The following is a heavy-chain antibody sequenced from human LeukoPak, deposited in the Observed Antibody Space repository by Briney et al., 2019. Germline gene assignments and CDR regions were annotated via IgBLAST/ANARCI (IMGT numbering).Heavy chain of an antibody. CDR1: GFTFSSYS. Sequence: GGSLRLSCAASGFTFSSYSMNWVRQAPGKGLEWVSSIISSSSNIYYADSVKGRFTISRDNAKNSLYLQMNSLRAEDTAVYYCATDIVVVPAAISILVVTAESGYYMDVWGKGTTVTVSS. CDR3: ATDIVVVPAAISILVVTAESGYYMDV. V-gene: IGHV3-21*01. CDR2: IISSSSNI. J-gene: IGHJ6*03. D-gene: IGHD2-2*01.